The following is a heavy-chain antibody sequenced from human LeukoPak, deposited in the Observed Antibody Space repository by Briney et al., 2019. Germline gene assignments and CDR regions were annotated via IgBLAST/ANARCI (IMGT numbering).Heavy chain of an antibody. CDR1: GFAFSSYS. CDR2: ISSSSSYI. J-gene: IGHJ6*03. CDR3: ARVGGGGSGTYYMDV. D-gene: IGHD3-10*01. Sequence: GGSLRLSCAASGFAFSSYSMNWVRQAPGKGLEWVSSISSSSSYIYYADSVKGRFSISRDNAQNSLYLRMNSLRAEDTAVYYCARVGGGGSGTYYMDVWGKGTTVTVSS. V-gene: IGHV3-21*01.